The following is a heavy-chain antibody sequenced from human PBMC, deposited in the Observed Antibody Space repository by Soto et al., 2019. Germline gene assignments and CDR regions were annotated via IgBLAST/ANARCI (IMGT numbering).Heavy chain of an antibody. V-gene: IGHV3-9*01. CDR2: ISWKSGSI. CDR3: AKDIQQWLVAGYFQH. Sequence: EVQLVESGGGLVQPGRSLRLSCAASGFIFDDYAMHWVRQTPGKGLEWVSSISWKSGSIGYADSVKGRFTISRDNAKNSLYLQMNSLRAEDTALYYCAKDIQQWLVAGYFQHWGQGTLVTVSS. D-gene: IGHD6-19*01. CDR1: GFIFDDYA. J-gene: IGHJ1*01.